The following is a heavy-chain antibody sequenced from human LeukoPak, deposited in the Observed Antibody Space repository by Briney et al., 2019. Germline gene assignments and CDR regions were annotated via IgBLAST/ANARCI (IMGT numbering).Heavy chain of an antibody. CDR3: ARDGYSYGVGAFDI. V-gene: IGHV3-7*01. J-gene: IGHJ3*02. Sequence: GGSLRLSCAAFSSYWMTWVRQAPGKGLEWVANIKQDGSEKYYVDSVKGRFTISRDNAKNSLFLQMNSLRAEDTAVYYCARDGYSYGVGAFDIWGQGTMVTVSS. CDR1: SSYW. D-gene: IGHD5-18*01. CDR2: IKQDGSEK.